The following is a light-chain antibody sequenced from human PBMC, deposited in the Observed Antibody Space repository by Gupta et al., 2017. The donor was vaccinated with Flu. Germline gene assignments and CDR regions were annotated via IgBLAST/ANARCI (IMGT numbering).Light chain of an antibody. CDR1: SSDFGSYNR. CDR2: EVS. J-gene: IGLJ3*02. Sequence: QSALTHPAPVSGSPGQSITISCTGTSSDFGSYNRVSWYQQPPGTAPKLVISEVSNRPSGVPDRFSGSKSGNTASLTISGLQAEDEADYYCSSFTSINTGVFGGGTKLTVL. V-gene: IGLV2-18*02. CDR3: SSFTSINTGV.